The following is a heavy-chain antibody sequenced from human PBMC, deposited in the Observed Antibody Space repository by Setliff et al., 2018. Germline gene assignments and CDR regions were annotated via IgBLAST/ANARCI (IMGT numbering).Heavy chain of an antibody. CDR1: GYTFTSYD. CDR3: ARRVGSVGIQLPDY. J-gene: IGHJ4*02. CDR2: MNTNSGNT. Sequence: ASVKVSCKASGYTFTSYDINWVRQATGQGLEWMGWMNTNSGNTGYAQKFQGRVTMTRNTSISTAYTELSSLRSEDTAVYYCARRVGSVGIQLPDYWGQGTLVTVSS. D-gene: IGHD5-18*01. V-gene: IGHV1-8*02.